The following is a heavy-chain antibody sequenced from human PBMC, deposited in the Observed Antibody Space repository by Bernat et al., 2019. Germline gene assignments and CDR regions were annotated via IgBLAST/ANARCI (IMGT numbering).Heavy chain of an antibody. CDR2: IIHYTGDT. Sequence: QVQLVQSGAEVRKPGASVKVSCKASGSTFTSYEISWVRQAPGQGLEWMGWIIHYTGDTKYKQRLEGRINRTRDTDTTTAYMELRGLISDDTAVYYCVGEGAVAGWVYFQHWGQGTLVTVSS. CDR3: VGEGAVAGWVYFQH. D-gene: IGHD6-19*01. J-gene: IGHJ1*01. V-gene: IGHV1-18*01. CDR1: GSTFTSYE.